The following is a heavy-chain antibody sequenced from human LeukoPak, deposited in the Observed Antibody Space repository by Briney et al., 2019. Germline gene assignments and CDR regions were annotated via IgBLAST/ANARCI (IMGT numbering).Heavy chain of an antibody. J-gene: IGHJ4*02. CDR3: ARVSDISVAAYFDY. Sequence: PGGSLRLSCAASGFTFSSYAMHRVRQAPGKGLEWVAVISYDGSNKYYADSVKGRFIISRDNSKNTLYLQMNSLRAEDTAVYYCARVSDISVAAYFDYWGQGTLVTVSS. V-gene: IGHV3-30*04. CDR1: GFTFSSYA. CDR2: ISYDGSNK. D-gene: IGHD6-19*01.